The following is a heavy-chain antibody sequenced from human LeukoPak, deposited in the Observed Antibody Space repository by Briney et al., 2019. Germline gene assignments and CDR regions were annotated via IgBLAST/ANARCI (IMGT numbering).Heavy chain of an antibody. CDR2: MSTTGSHI. D-gene: IGHD2-15*01. Sequence: GGSPRLSCEASGFIFSDYSMSWVRQAPGKGLEWVSYMSTTGSHINYADSVKGRFTISRENAKNSLYLQMDSLRAEDTAVYFCARDLSGPSFYWGQGTLVTVSS. CDR1: GFIFSDYS. J-gene: IGHJ4*02. V-gene: IGHV3-11*06. CDR3: ARDLSGPSFY.